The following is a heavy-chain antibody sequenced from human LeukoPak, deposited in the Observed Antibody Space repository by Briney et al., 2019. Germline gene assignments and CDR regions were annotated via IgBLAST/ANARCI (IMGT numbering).Heavy chain of an antibody. CDR3: AKTPYVDIRMVTFDY. V-gene: IGHV3-23*01. J-gene: IGHJ4*02. CDR1: GITLSNYG. CDR2: ISGSGGST. Sequence: GGSLRLSCAVSGITLSNYGMNWVRQAPGKGLEWVSFISGSGGSTYHADSVKGRFTISRDNSKNTLYLQMNSLRAEDTAVYYCAKTPYVDIRMVTFDYWGQGALVTVSS. D-gene: IGHD5-18*01.